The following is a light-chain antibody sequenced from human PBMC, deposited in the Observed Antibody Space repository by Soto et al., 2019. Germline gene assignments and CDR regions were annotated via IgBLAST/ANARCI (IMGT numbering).Light chain of an antibody. CDR3: LQLKRYPLT. Sequence: IQLTQSPSSLSASVGDRVAITCRASEGISSYLAWYQEKPGKVPKLLIDTASTLQNGVPSRFSGSGSVTDFTLTISCLQPEDFATYYCLQLKRYPLTFGGGTRVEIK. CDR2: TAS. V-gene: IGKV1-9*01. J-gene: IGKJ4*01. CDR1: EGISSY.